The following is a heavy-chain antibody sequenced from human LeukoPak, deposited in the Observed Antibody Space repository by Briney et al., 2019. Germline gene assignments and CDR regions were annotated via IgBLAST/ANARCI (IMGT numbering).Heavy chain of an antibody. CDR2: IYYSGST. CDR1: GGSISSGDYY. CDR3: ARDQCSGGSCYLDY. V-gene: IGHV4-61*08. Sequence: SETLSLTCTVSGGSISSGDYYWSWIRQPPGKGLEWIGYIYYSGSTNYNPSLKSRVTISVDTSKNQFSLKLSSVTAADTAVYYCARDQCSGGSCYLDYWGQGTLVTVSS. J-gene: IGHJ4*02. D-gene: IGHD2-15*01.